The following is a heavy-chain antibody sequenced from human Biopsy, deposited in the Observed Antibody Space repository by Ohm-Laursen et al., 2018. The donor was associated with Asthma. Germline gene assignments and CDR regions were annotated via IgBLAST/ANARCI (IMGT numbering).Heavy chain of an antibody. CDR1: GAYIGTPDYH. D-gene: IGHD4-17*01. J-gene: IGHJ6*02. CDR3: ARVVSYGDIYFGIDV. CDR2: VFYSGTT. Sequence: SDTLSLTCAVSGAYIGTPDYHWSWIRQSPGKGLEWIGFVFYSGTTHYSRSLERRLYISIATARNEFSMRLRSLTAADTAVYFCARVVSYGDIYFGIDVWGPGNTVVVS. V-gene: IGHV4-30-4*02.